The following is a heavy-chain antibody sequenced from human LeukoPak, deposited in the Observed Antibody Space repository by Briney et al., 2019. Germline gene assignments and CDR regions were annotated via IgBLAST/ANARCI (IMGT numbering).Heavy chain of an antibody. CDR1: GFTFSSYW. V-gene: IGHV3-7*01. D-gene: IGHD2-21*02. J-gene: IGHJ4*02. Sequence: GSLRLSCAASGFTFSSYWMSWVRQAPGKGLEWVANIKQDGSEKYYVDSVKGRFTISRDNAKNSLYLQMNSLRAEDTAVYYCARAPVVVTYYFDYWGQGTLVTVSS. CDR2: IKQDGSEK. CDR3: ARAPVVVTYYFDY.